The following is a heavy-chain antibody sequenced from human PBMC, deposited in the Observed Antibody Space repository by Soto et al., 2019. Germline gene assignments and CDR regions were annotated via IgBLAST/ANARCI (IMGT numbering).Heavy chain of an antibody. Sequence: QVQLVESGGGVVQPGRSLRLSCAASGFTFSSYDMHWVRQAPGKGLEWVAVISYDGNNKYYADSVKGRFTISRDNSKNTLYLQMNSLRAEDTAVYYCAKDEVLVVAVARDYYGMDVWGQGTTVTVSS. V-gene: IGHV3-30*18. D-gene: IGHD2-15*01. CDR2: ISYDGNNK. CDR3: AKDEVLVVAVARDYYGMDV. J-gene: IGHJ6*02. CDR1: GFTFSSYD.